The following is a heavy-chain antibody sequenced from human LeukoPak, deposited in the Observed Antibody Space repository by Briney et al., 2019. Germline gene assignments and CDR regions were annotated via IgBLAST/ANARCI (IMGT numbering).Heavy chain of an antibody. CDR3: ARSRGDFEFHYY. Sequence: GESLKISCKGSGYSFTSYWIGWVRPMPGTGLEGMGIIYPGDSYPRYSPSFQGQVTISADKYISTAYLQWCSLKASDTAMYYCARSRGDFEFHYYWGQGTLVTVSS. CDR1: GYSFTSYW. CDR2: IYPGDSYP. D-gene: IGHD3-9*01. J-gene: IGHJ4*02. V-gene: IGHV5-51*01.